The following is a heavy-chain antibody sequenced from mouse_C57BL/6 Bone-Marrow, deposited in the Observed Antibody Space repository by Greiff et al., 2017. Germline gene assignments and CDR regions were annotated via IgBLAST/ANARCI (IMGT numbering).Heavy chain of an antibody. D-gene: IGHD2-4*01. J-gene: IGHJ4*01. CDR3: AKRRTSTMRREAMDY. CDR2: INPSTGGT. CDR1: GYSFTGYY. Sequence: VQLQQSGPELVKPGASVKISCKASGYSFTGYYMHWVKQSSEKSLEWIGEINPSTGGTSYNQKFKGKATLTVDKSSSTAYMQLKSLTSEDSAVYYCAKRRTSTMRREAMDYWGQGTSVTVSS. V-gene: IGHV1-43*01.